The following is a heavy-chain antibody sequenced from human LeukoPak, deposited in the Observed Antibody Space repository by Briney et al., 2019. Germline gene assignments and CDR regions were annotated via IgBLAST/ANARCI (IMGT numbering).Heavy chain of an antibody. D-gene: IGHD5-18*01. J-gene: IGHJ4*02. CDR1: GGSISSGDYS. Sequence: SETLSLTCAVSGGSISSGDYSWSWIRQPPGKGLEWIGYIYLSGSTYYNPSLKIRVTISVDRSKNQFSLKLSSVTAADTAVYWCARARYSQGLKTFVLGGQGTVLTVYS. CDR2: IYLSGST. V-gene: IGHV4-30-2*01. CDR3: ARARYSQGLKTFVL.